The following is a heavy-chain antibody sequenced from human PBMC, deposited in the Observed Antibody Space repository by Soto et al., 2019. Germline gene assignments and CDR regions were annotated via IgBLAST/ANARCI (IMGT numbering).Heavy chain of an antibody. Sequence: GGSLRLSCAASGFTFSSYGMHWVRQAPGKGLEWLAVIWYDGSNKYYADSVKGRFTISRDNSKDTLYLQMNSLRADDTAVYYCARASVATAWGLDYWGQGTLVTVS. CDR1: GFTFSSYG. CDR2: IWYDGSNK. D-gene: IGHD5-12*01. CDR3: ARASVATAWGLDY. V-gene: IGHV3-33*01. J-gene: IGHJ4*02.